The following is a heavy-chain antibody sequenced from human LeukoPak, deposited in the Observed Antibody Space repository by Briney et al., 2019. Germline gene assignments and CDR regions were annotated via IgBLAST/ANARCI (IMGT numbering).Heavy chain of an antibody. Sequence: GSLRLSCAASGFTFSNAWMTWVRQAPGKGLEWVGRIKSKTDGRTSDYAAPVKGRFTISRDDSKNTLYVQMNSLKTEDTAVYYCTTETLLGYCSSTGCYAFDYWGQGTLVTVSS. J-gene: IGHJ4*02. V-gene: IGHV3-15*01. CDR3: TTETLLGYCSSTGCYAFDY. CDR1: GFTFSNAW. CDR2: IKSKTDGRTS. D-gene: IGHD2-2*01.